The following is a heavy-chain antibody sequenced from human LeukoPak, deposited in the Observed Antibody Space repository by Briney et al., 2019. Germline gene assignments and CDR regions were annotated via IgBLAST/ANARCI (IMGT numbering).Heavy chain of an antibody. CDR2: INPNGGGT. Sequence: ASVKVSCKASGYTFTDYYLHWVRQAPGQGLEWMAWINPNGGGTNYAQKFQGRVTMTRDTSINTASMELTSLSSDDTAVYYCAIRYSGSFDYWGQGTLVTVSS. CDR3: AIRYSGSFDY. V-gene: IGHV1-2*02. D-gene: IGHD1-26*01. CDR1: GYTFTDYY. J-gene: IGHJ4*02.